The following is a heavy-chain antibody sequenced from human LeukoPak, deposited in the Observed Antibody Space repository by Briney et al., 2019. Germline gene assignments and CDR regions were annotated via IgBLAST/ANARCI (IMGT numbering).Heavy chain of an antibody. CDR1: GFTFRTYW. Sequence: GGSLRLSCAVSGFTFRTYWMHWVRQVPGEGLVWVSRINEDGSITNYADSVKGRFSISRDNAKNTLYLQMNSLRAEDTAVYYCGRDLGGRSGYWGQGTLVTASS. J-gene: IGHJ4*02. V-gene: IGHV3-74*01. D-gene: IGHD1-26*01. CDR3: GRDLGGRSGY. CDR2: INEDGSIT.